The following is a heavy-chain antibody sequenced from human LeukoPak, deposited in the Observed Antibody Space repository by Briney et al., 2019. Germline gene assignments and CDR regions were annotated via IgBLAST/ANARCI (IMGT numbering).Heavy chain of an antibody. CDR2: IRASGSGT. J-gene: IGHJ3*02. CDR1: GFAFSSYA. Sequence: GSLRLSCTASGFAFSSYAMMWVRQAPGKGLEWVSAIRASGSGTSYSDSVKGRFTISRDNSKNTLYLQMNSLRAEDTAVYFCAKDPNGDYIGAFDIWGQGTVVTVSS. CDR3: AKDPNGDYIGAFDI. V-gene: IGHV3-23*01. D-gene: IGHD4-17*01.